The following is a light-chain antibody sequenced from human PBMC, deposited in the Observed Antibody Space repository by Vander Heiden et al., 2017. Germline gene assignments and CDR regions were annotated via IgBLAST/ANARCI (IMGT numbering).Light chain of an antibody. CDR1: SSDVGGYNY. CDR2: DVS. J-gene: IGLJ1*01. Sequence: SALTPPAPVSGAPGPSFTISCTGTSSDVGGYNYVSWYQQHPGKAPKLMIYDVSNRPSGVSNRFSGSKSGNTASLTISGLQAEDEADYYCSSYTSSSTYVFGTGTKVTVL. CDR3: SSYTSSSTYV. V-gene: IGLV2-14*03.